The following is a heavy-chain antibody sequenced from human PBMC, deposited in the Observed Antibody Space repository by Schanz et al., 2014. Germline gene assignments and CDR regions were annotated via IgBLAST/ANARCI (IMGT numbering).Heavy chain of an antibody. CDR3: VRDRGFCANDICWLRYYMDV. V-gene: IGHV3-7*01. CDR1: GFTVSKNY. J-gene: IGHJ6*03. D-gene: IGHD2-8*01. Sequence: EVQLVESGGGLVQPGGSLRLSCAASGFTVSKNYMSWVRQAPGKGLEWVASIKQEGDEKNYVDSVKGRFTISRDNAKNSLFLQMNSLRADDTAVYYCVRDRGFCANDICWLRYYMDVWGNGTTVTVS. CDR2: IKQEGDEK.